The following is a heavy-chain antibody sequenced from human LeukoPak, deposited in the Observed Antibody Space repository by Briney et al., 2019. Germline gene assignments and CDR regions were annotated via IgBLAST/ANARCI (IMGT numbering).Heavy chain of an antibody. CDR2: INPSGGST. Sequence: ASVKVSCTASGYTFNNHYMYWVRQAPGQGLEWMGVINPSGGSTSYAQKFQGRVTMTRDTSTRTVYMEVNSLRSEDTAVYYCARQGTYSSAIGMGYWGQGTLVTVSS. D-gene: IGHD6-19*01. CDR1: GYTFNNHY. J-gene: IGHJ4*02. V-gene: IGHV1-46*02. CDR3: ARQGTYSSAIGMGY.